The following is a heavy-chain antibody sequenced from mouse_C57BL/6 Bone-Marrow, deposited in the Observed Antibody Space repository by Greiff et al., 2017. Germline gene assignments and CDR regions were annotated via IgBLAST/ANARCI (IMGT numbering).Heavy chain of an antibody. Sequence: QVQLQQPGAELVKPGASVKVSCKASGYTFTSYWMHWVKQRPGQGLEWIGRIHPSDSATNYTQKFKGKATLTVDKSSSTAYMQISSLTSEDSAVYYCAIFVTTVVAPALDVWGTGTTVTVSS. CDR3: AIFVTTVVAPALDV. V-gene: IGHV1-74*01. J-gene: IGHJ1*03. CDR1: GYTFTSYW. D-gene: IGHD1-1*01. CDR2: IHPSDSAT.